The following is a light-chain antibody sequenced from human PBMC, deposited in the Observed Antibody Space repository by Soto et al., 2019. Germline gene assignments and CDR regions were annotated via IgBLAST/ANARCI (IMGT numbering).Light chain of an antibody. CDR1: RSDVGSYNL. CDR2: EVS. Sequence: QYVLTLAASLSGSPGQSITISCTGTRSDVGSYNLVSWYQQHPVKALKLMIYEVSKRPSGVSNRFSGSKSGNTASLTISGLQAEDEADYYCCSYAGSSTPYVFGTGTKVTVL. CDR3: CSYAGSSTPYV. J-gene: IGLJ1*01. V-gene: IGLV2-23*02.